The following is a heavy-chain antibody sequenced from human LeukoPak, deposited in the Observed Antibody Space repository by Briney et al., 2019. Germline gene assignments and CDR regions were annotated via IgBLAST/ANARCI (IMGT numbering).Heavy chain of an antibody. Sequence: GGSLRLSCAASGFTFSGHAMSWVRQAPGTGLEWVSTISGSGGGAHYADSVKGRFTISRDNSKNWLYLQMNSLRVEDAAVYYCAKDGGLIWHWGQGTLVTVSS. CDR3: AKDGGLIWH. CDR2: ISGSGGGA. J-gene: IGHJ1*01. D-gene: IGHD3-16*01. V-gene: IGHV3-23*01. CDR1: GFTFSGHA.